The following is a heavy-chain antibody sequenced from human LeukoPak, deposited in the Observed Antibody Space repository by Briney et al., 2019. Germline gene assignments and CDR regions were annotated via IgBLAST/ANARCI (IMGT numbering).Heavy chain of an antibody. J-gene: IGHJ6*03. D-gene: IGHD2-15*01. V-gene: IGHV3-9*01. CDR1: GFNYDDYA. CDR3: ARGGYCSGGSCYRYYYYYYMDV. Sequence: GRSLRLSCAASGFNYDDYAMHWVRQAPGKGLEWVSGINWNSGSTGYAESVKGRFTISRDNSKNTLYLQMNSLRAEDTAVYYCARGGYCSGGSCYRYYYYYYMDVWGKGTTVTVSS. CDR2: INWNSGST.